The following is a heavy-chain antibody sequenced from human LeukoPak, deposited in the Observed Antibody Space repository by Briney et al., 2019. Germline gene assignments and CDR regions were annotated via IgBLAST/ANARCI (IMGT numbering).Heavy chain of an antibody. CDR1: GGSISSYY. D-gene: IGHD6-19*01. J-gene: IGHJ6*02. CDR2: IYYSGST. CDR3: ARIPFGYSSGWYYGMDV. Sequence: PSETLSLTCTVSGGSISSYYWGWIRQPPGKGLEWIGYIYYSGSTNYNPSLKSRVTISVDTSKNQFSLKLSSVTAADTAVYYCARIPFGYSSGWYYGMDVWGQGTTVTVSS. V-gene: IGHV4-59*08.